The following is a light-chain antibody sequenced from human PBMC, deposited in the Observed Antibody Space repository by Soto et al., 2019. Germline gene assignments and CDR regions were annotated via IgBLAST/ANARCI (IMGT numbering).Light chain of an antibody. CDR1: QSVSSN. Sequence: EIVMTQSPATLSVSPGERATLSCRASQSVSSNLAWYQQKPGQAPRLLIYGASTRATGIPARFSGSGSGTEFTLTITSLPPEDFAVYYCQQYNNRPRTFGQGTKV. V-gene: IGKV3-15*01. CDR2: GAS. J-gene: IGKJ1*01. CDR3: QQYNNRPRT.